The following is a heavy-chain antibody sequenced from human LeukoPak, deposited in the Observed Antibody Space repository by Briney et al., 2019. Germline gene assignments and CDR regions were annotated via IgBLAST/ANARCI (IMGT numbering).Heavy chain of an antibody. CDR1: GGSISSGGYS. Sequence: SETLSLTCAVSGGSISSGGYSWSWIRQPPGKGLEWIGYIYHSGSTYYNPSLKSRVTISVDRSKNQFSLKLSSVTAADTAVYYCARGHYDSTPYFDYWGQGTLVTVSS. CDR2: IYHSGST. J-gene: IGHJ4*02. D-gene: IGHD3-22*01. CDR3: ARGHYDSTPYFDY. V-gene: IGHV4-30-2*01.